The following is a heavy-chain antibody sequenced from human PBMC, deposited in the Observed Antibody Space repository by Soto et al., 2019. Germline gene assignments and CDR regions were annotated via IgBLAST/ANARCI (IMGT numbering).Heavy chain of an antibody. CDR2: ISGSGGST. Sequence: PGGSLRLSCAASGFTFSSYAMSWVRQAPGKGLEWVSAISGSGGSTYYADSVKGRFTISRDNSKNTLYLQMNSLRAEDTAVYYCAKPKFRASSGYRDAFDIWGQGTMVTVSS. CDR3: AKPKFRASSGYRDAFDI. V-gene: IGHV3-23*01. J-gene: IGHJ3*02. D-gene: IGHD3-22*01. CDR1: GFTFSSYA.